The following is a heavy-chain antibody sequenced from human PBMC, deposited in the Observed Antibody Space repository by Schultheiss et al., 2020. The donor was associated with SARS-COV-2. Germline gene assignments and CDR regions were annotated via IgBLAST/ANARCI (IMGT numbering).Heavy chain of an antibody. CDR1: GGTFSSYA. CDR3: VREGVTGEGMDV. Sequence: SVKVSCKASGGTFSSYAISWVRQAPGQGLEWMGGIIPIFGTANYAQKFQGRVTITADKSTSTAYMELSSLRSEDTAVYYCVREGVTGEGMDVWGQGTTVTVSS. D-gene: IGHD3-16*01. J-gene: IGHJ6*02. CDR2: IIPIFGTA. V-gene: IGHV1-69*06.